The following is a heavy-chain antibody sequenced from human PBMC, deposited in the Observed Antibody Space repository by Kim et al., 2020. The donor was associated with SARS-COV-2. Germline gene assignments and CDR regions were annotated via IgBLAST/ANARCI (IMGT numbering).Heavy chain of an antibody. CDR1: GFTFSNNW. D-gene: IGHD3-16*01. V-gene: IGHV3-7*01. J-gene: IGHJ4*02. Sequence: GGSLRLSCAASGFTFSNNWVGWVRQAPGKGLEWVASMNRGGSEKYYVDSVKGRFTISRDNAMNSLCLQMNSLGGEDTAVYYCVAGGNWAYCGQGTLGTVS. CDR2: MNRGGSEK. CDR3: VAGGNWAY.